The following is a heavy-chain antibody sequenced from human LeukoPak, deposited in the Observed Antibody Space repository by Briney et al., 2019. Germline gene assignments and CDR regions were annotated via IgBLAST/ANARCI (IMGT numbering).Heavy chain of an antibody. J-gene: IGHJ4*02. CDR2: ISAYNGNT. CDR1: GYTFTSYG. Sequence: ASVKVSCKASGYTFTSYGISWVRQAPGQGLEWMGWISAYNGNTNYAQKLQGRVTMTTDTSTSTAYMELRSLRSDDTAVYYCARESRIVGATSRKYFDYWGQGTLVTVYS. V-gene: IGHV1-18*01. D-gene: IGHD1-26*01. CDR3: ARESRIVGATSRKYFDY.